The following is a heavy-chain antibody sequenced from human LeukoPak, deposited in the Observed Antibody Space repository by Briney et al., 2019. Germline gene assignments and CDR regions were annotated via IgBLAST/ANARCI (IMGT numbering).Heavy chain of an antibody. Sequence: GASVKVSCKASGYTFTSYVINWVRQATGHRLECRGWMNPNSTNTGHTKKLPGRVTMTRNTSISTACIELSSLRSEDTAVDYCAQAGYCSSTSCSWFDPWGQGTLVTVSS. CDR3: AQAGYCSSTSCSWFDP. D-gene: IGHD2-2*01. CDR1: GYTFTSYV. CDR2: MNPNSTNT. V-gene: IGHV1-8*01. J-gene: IGHJ5*02.